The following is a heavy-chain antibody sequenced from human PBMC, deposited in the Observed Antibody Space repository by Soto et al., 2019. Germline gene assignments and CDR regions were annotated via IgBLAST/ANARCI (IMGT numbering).Heavy chain of an antibody. CDR3: VKDSLGGMTPVFMPCPD. Sequence: VQLVESGGGVVQPGRSLRLSCAASGLTFSTYGFHWVRQAPGKGLEWVAVISNDVRNIHYAESVKGRFTISRDNSKNTLYLQMNSLRPNDTAVYYCVKDSLGGMTPVFMPCPDWGQGTLVTVSS. V-gene: IGHV3-30*18. J-gene: IGHJ4*02. CDR2: ISNDVRNI. CDR1: GLTFSTYG. D-gene: IGHD2-2*01.